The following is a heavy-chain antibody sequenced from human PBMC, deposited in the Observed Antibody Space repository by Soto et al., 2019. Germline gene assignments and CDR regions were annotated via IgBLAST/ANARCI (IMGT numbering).Heavy chain of an antibody. J-gene: IGHJ4*02. V-gene: IGHV1-69*06. D-gene: IGHD3-3*01. CDR2: IIPIFGTA. CDR3: AVNTPLLTPLDFWSGYSFDY. Sequence: ASVKVSCKASGGTFSSYAISWVRQAPGQGLEWMGGIIPIFGTANYAQKFQGRVTITADKSTSTAYMELSSLRSEDTAVYYCAVNTPLLTPLDFWSGYSFDYWGQGTLVTVS. CDR1: GGTFSSYA.